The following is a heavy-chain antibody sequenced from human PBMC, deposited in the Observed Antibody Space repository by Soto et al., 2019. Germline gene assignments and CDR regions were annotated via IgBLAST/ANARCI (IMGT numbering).Heavy chain of an antibody. CDR2: ITNNGDTT. D-gene: IGHD5-12*01. CDR1: GFTFSIYA. V-gene: IGHV3-23*04. CDR3: AMSAGYGGAFDV. J-gene: IGHJ3*01. Sequence: EKQLVESGGALAQPGGSLRLSCVGSGFTFSIYALTWVRQAPGKGLEWVSLITNNGDTTFFGDSVKGRFSISRDNSKNTLYLPVENLRAEDTAVYYCAMSAGYGGAFDVWGQGTMVAVSS.